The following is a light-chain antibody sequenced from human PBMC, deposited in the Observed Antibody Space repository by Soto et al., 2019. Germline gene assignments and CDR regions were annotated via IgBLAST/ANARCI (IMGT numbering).Light chain of an antibody. Sequence: QSVLTQPPSVSGAPGQRVTISCTGSSSNIGAHYDVHWYQHLPGAAPKLLIYGNTNRPSGVPDRFSGSKSGTSASLAITGLQADDEADYYCQSYDSSLSGWLFGGGTKLNVL. CDR2: GNT. V-gene: IGLV1-40*01. CDR3: QSYDSSLSGWL. CDR1: SSNIGAHYD. J-gene: IGLJ3*02.